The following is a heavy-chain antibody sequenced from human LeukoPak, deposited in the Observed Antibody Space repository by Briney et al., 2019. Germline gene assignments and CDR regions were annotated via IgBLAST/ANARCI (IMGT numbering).Heavy chain of an antibody. CDR2: IYHSGST. V-gene: IGHV4-38-2*02. Sequence: SETLSLTCTVSGYSISSGYYWGWIRQPPGKGLEWIGSIYHSGSTYYNPSLKSRVTISVDTSKNQFSLKLSSVTAADTAVYYCARVSCSGGSCYATTGDGIYYFDYWGQGTLVTVSS. D-gene: IGHD2-15*01. CDR1: GYSISSGYY. CDR3: ARVSCSGGSCYATTGDGIYYFDY. J-gene: IGHJ4*02.